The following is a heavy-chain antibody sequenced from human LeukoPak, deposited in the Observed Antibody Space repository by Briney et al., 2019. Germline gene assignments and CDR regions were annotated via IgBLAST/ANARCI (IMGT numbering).Heavy chain of an antibody. Sequence: SETLSLTCAVYGGSFSGYYWSWIRQPPGKGLEWIGEINHSGSTNYNPSLKSRVTISVDKSKNQFSLKLSSVTAADTAVYYCARGGAPIVGAPAERFDYWGQGTLVTVSS. CDR3: ARGGAPIVGAPAERFDY. CDR2: INHSGST. V-gene: IGHV4-34*01. D-gene: IGHD1-26*01. CDR1: GGSFSGYY. J-gene: IGHJ4*02.